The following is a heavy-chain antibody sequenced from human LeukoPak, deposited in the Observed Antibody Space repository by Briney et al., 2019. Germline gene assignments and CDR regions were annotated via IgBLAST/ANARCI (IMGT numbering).Heavy chain of an antibody. CDR2: ISYDGSTT. Sequence: GGSLRLSCAASGFTFSRNAMHWVRQTPGKWLEWVAVISYDGSTTYYSDSVKGRFTISRDNSKSTLYLQMNSLRAEDTAVYYCARSRGDYYYDSSGPHAFDIWGQGTMVTVSS. CDR3: ARSRGDYYYDSSGPHAFDI. V-gene: IGHV3-30*04. J-gene: IGHJ3*02. CDR1: GFTFSRNA. D-gene: IGHD3-22*01.